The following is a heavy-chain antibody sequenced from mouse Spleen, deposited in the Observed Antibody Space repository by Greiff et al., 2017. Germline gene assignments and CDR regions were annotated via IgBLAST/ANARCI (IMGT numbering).Heavy chain of an antibody. J-gene: IGHJ3*01. CDR1: GYSITSGYY. V-gene: IGHV3-6*01. CDR2: ISYDGSN. D-gene: IGHD1-1*01. CDR3: ARNYSSSYGFAY. Sequence: ESGPGLVKPSQSLSLTCSATGYSITSGYYWNWIRQSPGNNLEWLGYISYDGSNNYNPNLKNRISITRDTSKNQFFLKLNSVTTEDTATYCCARNYSSSYGFAYWGQGTLVTVSA.